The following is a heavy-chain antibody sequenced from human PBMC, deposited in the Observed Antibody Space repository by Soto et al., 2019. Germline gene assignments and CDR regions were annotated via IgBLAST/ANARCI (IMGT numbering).Heavy chain of an antibody. Sequence: QVQLVQSGAEVKKPGSSVKVSCKASGGTFSSYTISWVRQAPGQGLEWMGRIIPILGIANYAQKFQGRVTITADKSTSTAYMELSSLRSEDTAVYYCARSLWGIAVEDWGQGTLVTVSS. J-gene: IGHJ4*02. CDR1: GGTFSSYT. V-gene: IGHV1-69*02. CDR2: IIPILGIA. D-gene: IGHD6-19*01. CDR3: ARSLWGIAVED.